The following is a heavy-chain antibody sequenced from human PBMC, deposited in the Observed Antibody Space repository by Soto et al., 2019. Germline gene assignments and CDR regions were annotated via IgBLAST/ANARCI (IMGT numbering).Heavy chain of an antibody. Sequence: QVQLQESGPGLVKPSETLSLTCTVSGSSIGTHYWDWIRQPAGKGLEWIGRVYISGSTDYNPSVESRASWSVDTSKNHFSLRLTSVTAADTAVYYCARDPRVTTVSGDGFDIWGQGIMVIVSS. D-gene: IGHD4-17*01. CDR1: GSSIGTHY. CDR2: VYISGST. J-gene: IGHJ3*02. V-gene: IGHV4-4*07. CDR3: ARDPRVTTVSGDGFDI.